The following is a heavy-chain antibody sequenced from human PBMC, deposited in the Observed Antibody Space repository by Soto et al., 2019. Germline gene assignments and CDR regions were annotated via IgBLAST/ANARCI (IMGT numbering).Heavy chain of an antibody. CDR2: ISGSGGST. CDR3: AKERLRYSLDP. D-gene: IGHD3-9*01. J-gene: IGHJ5*02. CDR1: GFTFSSYA. Sequence: GGSLRLSCAAFGFTFSSYAMSWVLQAPGKGLEWVSAISGSGGSTYYADSVKGRFTISRDNSKNKLYLQMNSLRAEDTAVYYCAKERLRYSLDPWGQGTLVTVSS. V-gene: IGHV3-23*01.